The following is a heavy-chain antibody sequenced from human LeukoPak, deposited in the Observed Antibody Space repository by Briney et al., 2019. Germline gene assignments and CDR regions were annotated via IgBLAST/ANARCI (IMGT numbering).Heavy chain of an antibody. CDR3: ARGAKNYVSSLGY. CDR1: GGTFSSYA. CDR2: IIPIFGTA. Sequence: ASVKVSCKASGGTFSSYAISWVRQAPGQGLEWMGGIIPIFGTANYAQKFQGRVTITTDESTSTAYMELSSLRSEDTAVYYCARGAKNYVSSLGYWGQGTLVTVSS. J-gene: IGHJ4*02. V-gene: IGHV1-69*05. D-gene: IGHD1-26*01.